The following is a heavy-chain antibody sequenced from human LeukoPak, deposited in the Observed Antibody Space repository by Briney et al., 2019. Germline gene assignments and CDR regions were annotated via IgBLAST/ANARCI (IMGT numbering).Heavy chain of an antibody. CDR3: ARDRTAMVL. CDR2: ISSSGSTI. V-gene: IGHV3-48*03. D-gene: IGHD5-18*01. Sequence: PGGSLRLSCAASGFTFSSFEMNWVRQAPGKGLEWVSYISSSGSTIYYADSVKGRFTISRDNAKNSLYLQMNSLRAEDTALYYCARDRTAMVLWGQGTLVTVSS. CDR1: GFTFSSFE. J-gene: IGHJ4*02.